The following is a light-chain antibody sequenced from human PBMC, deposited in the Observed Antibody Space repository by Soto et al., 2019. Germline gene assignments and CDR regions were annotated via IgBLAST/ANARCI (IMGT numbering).Light chain of an antibody. Sequence: QTVVTQEPSLTVSPGGTVTLTCGSSTGAVTSGHYPYWFQQKPGQAPRTLIYDTSNKHSWTPARFSGSLLGGKAALTLSGAQPEDEAEYYCLRSYSGASGDVFGTGTKLTVL. CDR2: DTS. J-gene: IGLJ1*01. CDR3: LRSYSGASGDV. CDR1: TGAVTSGHY. V-gene: IGLV7-46*01.